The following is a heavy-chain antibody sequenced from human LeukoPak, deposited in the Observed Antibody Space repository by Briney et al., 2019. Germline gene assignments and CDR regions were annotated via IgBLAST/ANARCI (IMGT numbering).Heavy chain of an antibody. CDR1: GGSISSGGYS. V-gene: IGHV4-30-2*01. D-gene: IGHD2-15*01. J-gene: IGHJ4*02. CDR2: IYHSGST. CDR3: ARVTQKDCSGGSCYAER. Sequence: PSETLSLTCAVSGGSISSGGYSWSWIRQPPGKGLEWIGYIYHSGSTYYNPSLKSRVTISVDRSKNQFSLKLSSVTAADTAVYYCARVTQKDCSGGSCYAERWGQGTLVTVSS.